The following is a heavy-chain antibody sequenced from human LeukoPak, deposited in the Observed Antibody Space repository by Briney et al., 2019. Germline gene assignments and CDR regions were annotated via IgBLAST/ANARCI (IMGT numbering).Heavy chain of an antibody. CDR3: ARGVSAWSTYYFDY. D-gene: IGHD3-3*01. J-gene: IGHJ4*02. CDR1: GGSISSYY. Sequence: PSETLSLTCTVSGGSISSYYWSWIRQPPGKGLEWIGYIYYSGSTNYNPSLKSRVTISVDTSKNQFSLKLSFVTAADTAVYYCARGVSAWSTYYFDYWGQGTLVTVSS. CDR2: IYYSGST. V-gene: IGHV4-59*08.